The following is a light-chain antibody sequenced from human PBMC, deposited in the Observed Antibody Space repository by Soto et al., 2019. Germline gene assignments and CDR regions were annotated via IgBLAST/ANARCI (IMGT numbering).Light chain of an antibody. Sequence: EIVLTQSPGTLSLSPGERATLSCRASQSVSTSSLAWYQHKPGQAPRLLIFGISTRATGIPDRFRGSGSGTDFTLTITRLEPEDFAVYYCQHYGSSRYTFGQGTKLDIK. CDR3: QHYGSSRYT. CDR2: GIS. CDR1: QSVSTSS. V-gene: IGKV3-20*01. J-gene: IGKJ2*01.